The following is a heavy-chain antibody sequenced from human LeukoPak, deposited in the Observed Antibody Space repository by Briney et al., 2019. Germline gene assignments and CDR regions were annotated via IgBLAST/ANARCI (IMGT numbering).Heavy chain of an antibody. CDR3: AKHPGAGWYYFDY. J-gene: IGHJ4*02. Sequence: PGGSLRLSCAASGFTFSSYAMSWVRQAPGKGLEWVSAISGSGGSTYYADSVKGRFTISRDNSKNTLYLQMNSLGAEDTAVYYCAKHPGAGWYYFDYWGQGALVTVSS. CDR1: GFTFSSYA. CDR2: ISGSGGST. D-gene: IGHD6-19*01. V-gene: IGHV3-23*01.